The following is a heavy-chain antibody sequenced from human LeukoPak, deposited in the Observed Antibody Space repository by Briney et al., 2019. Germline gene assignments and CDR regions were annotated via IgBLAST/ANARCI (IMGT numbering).Heavy chain of an antibody. Sequence: SETLSLTCAVYGGSFSGYYWGWIRQPPGKGLEWIGSIYHSGSTYYNPSLKSRVTISVDTSKNQFSLKLSSVTAADTAVYYCARHGTMIVVVYWFDPWGQGTLVTVSS. V-gene: IGHV4-38-2*01. J-gene: IGHJ5*02. D-gene: IGHD3-22*01. CDR1: GGSFSGYY. CDR2: IYHSGST. CDR3: ARHGTMIVVVYWFDP.